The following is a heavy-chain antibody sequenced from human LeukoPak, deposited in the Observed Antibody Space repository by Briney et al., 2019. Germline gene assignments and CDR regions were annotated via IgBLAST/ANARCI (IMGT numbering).Heavy chain of an antibody. V-gene: IGHV1-69*13. Sequence: SVKVSCKASGGTFSSYAISWVRQAPGQGLEWMGGIIPIFGTANYAQKFQGRVTITADESTSTAYMELSSLRSEDTAVYYCAREKVSYSSGPAFDYWGQGTLVTVSS. J-gene: IGHJ4*02. D-gene: IGHD6-19*01. CDR3: AREKVSYSSGPAFDY. CDR2: IIPIFGTA. CDR1: GGTFSSYA.